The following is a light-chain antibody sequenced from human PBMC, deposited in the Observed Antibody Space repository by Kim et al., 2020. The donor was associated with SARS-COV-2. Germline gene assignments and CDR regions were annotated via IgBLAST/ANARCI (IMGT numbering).Light chain of an antibody. Sequence: CQGERATHYCRARQRVSSSVRGWYQQKPGQAPRLVSYGASSRATGSPDRFSGSGYGTDVTINISRLEPEDFAVYYCKQYGRAPLTFGGGTKVDIK. CDR2: GAS. CDR1: QRVSSSV. V-gene: IGKV3-20*01. J-gene: IGKJ4*01. CDR3: KQYGRAPLT.